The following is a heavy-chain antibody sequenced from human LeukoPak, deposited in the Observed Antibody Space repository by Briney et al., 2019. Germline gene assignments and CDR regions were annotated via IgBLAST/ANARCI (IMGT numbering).Heavy chain of an antibody. Sequence: SQTLSLTYTVSGGSIRSGDYYWSRIRQPPGKGLEWIGYIYYSGNTYYNPSLKSRVTISVDTSKKQFSLKLSSVTAADTAVYYCARATITMMVGIPADAFDIWGQGTMVTVSS. J-gene: IGHJ3*02. D-gene: IGHD3-22*01. CDR2: IYYSGNT. CDR1: GGSIRSGDYY. CDR3: ARATITMMVGIPADAFDI. V-gene: IGHV4-30-4*08.